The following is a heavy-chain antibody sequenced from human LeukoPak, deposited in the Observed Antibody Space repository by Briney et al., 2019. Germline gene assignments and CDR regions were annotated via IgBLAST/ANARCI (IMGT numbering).Heavy chain of an antibody. J-gene: IGHJ4*02. CDR1: GFTFSDYY. D-gene: IGHD5-18*01. CDR2: ISSSGSTI. V-gene: IGHV3-11*04. Sequence: NPGGSLRLSCAASGFTFSDYYMSWIRQAPGKGLEWVSYISSSGSTIYYADSVKGRFTISRDNAKNSLYLQMNSRRAEDTAVYYCARDRYSYGYKPYDYWGQGTLVTVSS. CDR3: ARDRYSYGYKPYDY.